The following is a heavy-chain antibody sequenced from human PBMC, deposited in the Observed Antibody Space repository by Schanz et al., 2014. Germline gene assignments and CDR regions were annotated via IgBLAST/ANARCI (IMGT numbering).Heavy chain of an antibody. Sequence: EVQLVESGGGLVQPGGSLRLSCAASRFTFSDYWMSWVRQAPGKGLEWVANMNQDGSVKNYVDSVKGRFTISRDNAKNSLYLQMNSLRAEDTAVYHCARDKGGLIPFDYWGQGTLVAVSS. CDR3: ARDKGGLIPFDY. CDR2: MNQDGSVK. D-gene: IGHD2-15*01. J-gene: IGHJ4*02. V-gene: IGHV3-7*01. CDR1: RFTFSDYW.